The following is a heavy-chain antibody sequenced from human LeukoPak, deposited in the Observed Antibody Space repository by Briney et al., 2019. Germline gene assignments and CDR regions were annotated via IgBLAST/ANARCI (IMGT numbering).Heavy chain of an antibody. CDR2: IDTDASKT. Sequence: GGSLRLSCAASGFTLSSYWMHWVRQVPGKGLVWVSRIDTDASKTNYADSVKGRFTISRDNSKNTLYLQMNSLRAEDTAVYYCAREGGTYYDFWSGYVNAFDIWGQGTMVTVSS. D-gene: IGHD3-3*01. J-gene: IGHJ3*02. CDR1: GFTLSSYW. CDR3: AREGGTYYDFWSGYVNAFDI. V-gene: IGHV3-74*01.